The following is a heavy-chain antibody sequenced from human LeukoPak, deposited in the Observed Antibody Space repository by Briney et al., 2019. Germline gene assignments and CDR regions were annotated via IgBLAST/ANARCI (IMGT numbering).Heavy chain of an antibody. CDR1: GFTFSSYG. V-gene: IGHV3-30*18. Sequence: GGSLRLSCAASGFTFSSYGMHWVRQAPGKGLEWVAVISYDGSDKYYADSVKGRFTISRDNSKNTLYLQMNSLRAEDTAVYYCAKVNTRWGFAGGYFDYWGQGTLVTVSS. J-gene: IGHJ4*02. CDR2: ISYDGSDK. D-gene: IGHD7-27*01. CDR3: AKVNTRWGFAGGYFDY.